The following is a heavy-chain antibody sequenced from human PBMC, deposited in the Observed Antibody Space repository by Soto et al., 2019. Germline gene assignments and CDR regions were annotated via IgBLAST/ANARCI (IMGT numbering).Heavy chain of an antibody. J-gene: IGHJ4*02. D-gene: IGHD1-26*01. CDR3: ASRYGGNFDY. CDR2: IYYSGST. Sequence: QVQLQESGPGLVKPSETLSLTCTVSGGSISSYYWSWIRQPPGKGLEWIGYIYYSGSTNYNPSLXRXVXIXXATAKNQFSLKLTSVTAADTAVYYCASRYGGNFDYWGQGTLVTVSS. V-gene: IGHV4-59*01. CDR1: GGSISSYY.